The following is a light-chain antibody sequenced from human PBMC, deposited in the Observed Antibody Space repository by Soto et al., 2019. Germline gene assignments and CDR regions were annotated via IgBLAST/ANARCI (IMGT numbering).Light chain of an antibody. CDR1: QSVRDN. CDR2: GAS. Sequence: ETLLTQSPATLSVSPGERATLSCRASQSVRDNLAWYQQKPGQAPRLLIYGASTRAPGIPDRFSGSGFGTEFSLTIRSLQYEDFAVYYCQQHNDWPPSTFGQGTKLEIK. CDR3: QQHNDWPPST. V-gene: IGKV3-15*01. J-gene: IGKJ2*01.